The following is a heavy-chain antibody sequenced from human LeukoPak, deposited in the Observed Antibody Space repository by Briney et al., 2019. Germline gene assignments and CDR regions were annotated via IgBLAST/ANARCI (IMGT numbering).Heavy chain of an antibody. CDR3: ARGLIYYDSSGYYYLSSKGYYFDY. CDR2: INHSGST. Sequence: SETLSLTCAVYGGSFSGYYWSWIRQPPGKGLEWIGEINHSGSTNYNPSLKSRVTISVDTSKNQFSLKLSSVTAADTAVYYCARGLIYYDSSGYYYLSSKGYYFDYWGQGTLVTVSS. J-gene: IGHJ4*02. CDR1: GGSFSGYY. V-gene: IGHV4-34*01. D-gene: IGHD3-22*01.